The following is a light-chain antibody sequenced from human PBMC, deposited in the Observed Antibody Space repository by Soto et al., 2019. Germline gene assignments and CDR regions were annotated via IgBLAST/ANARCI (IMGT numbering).Light chain of an antibody. J-gene: IGKJ5*01. CDR3: MQSLQTVT. CDR1: QSPLHTNGKNY. V-gene: IGKV2-28*01. Sequence: DIVMTQSPLSLPVTPGEPASISCRASQSPLHTNGKNYLDWYLQRPGQSPQLLIYLGSNRASGVPDRFSGSGSVTDFTLRISRVEAEDVGVYYCMQSLQTVTFGQGTRLEIK. CDR2: LGS.